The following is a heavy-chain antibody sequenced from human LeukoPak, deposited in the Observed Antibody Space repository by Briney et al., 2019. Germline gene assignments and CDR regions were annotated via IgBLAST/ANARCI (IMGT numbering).Heavy chain of an antibody. CDR3: ASSTYSSSPS. J-gene: IGHJ5*02. CDR1: GFTFSTYW. V-gene: IGHV3-7*01. CDR2: INQDGSEK. D-gene: IGHD6-6*01. Sequence: GGSLRLSCAASGFTFSTYWMIWVRQAPGRGLEWVANINQDGSEKYYVGSVEGRFTISRDNAKNLLYLQMNSLRGEDSALYYCASSTYSSSPSWGQGTLVTVSS.